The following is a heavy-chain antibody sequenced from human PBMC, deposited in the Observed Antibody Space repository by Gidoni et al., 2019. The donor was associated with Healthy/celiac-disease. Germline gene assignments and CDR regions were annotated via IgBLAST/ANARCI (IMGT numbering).Heavy chain of an antibody. D-gene: IGHD3-22*01. Sequence: QVQLQESGPGLVKPSQTLSLTCTVSGGSISSGSYYWSWIRQPAGKGLEWIGRIYTSGSTNYNPALKSRVTISVDTSKNQFSLKLSSVTAADTAVYYCARGTTYYYDSSGTDGDYWGQGTLVTVSS. CDR3: ARGTTYYYDSSGTDGDY. V-gene: IGHV4-61*02. J-gene: IGHJ4*02. CDR1: GGSISSGSYY. CDR2: IYTSGST.